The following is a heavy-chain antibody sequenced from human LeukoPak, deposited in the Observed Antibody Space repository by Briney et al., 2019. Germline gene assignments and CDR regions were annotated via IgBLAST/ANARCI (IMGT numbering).Heavy chain of an antibody. J-gene: IGHJ4*02. Sequence: PGGSLRLSCEVSGFTFRDYWMHWVRQAPGKGLVWVSSISSSSSYIYYADSVKGRFTISRDNAKNSLYLQMNSLRAEDTAVYYCARGRYSSSSWYYFDYWGQGTLVTVSS. CDR1: GFTFRDYW. CDR3: ARGRYSSSSWYYFDY. D-gene: IGHD6-6*01. CDR2: ISSSSSYI. V-gene: IGHV3-21*01.